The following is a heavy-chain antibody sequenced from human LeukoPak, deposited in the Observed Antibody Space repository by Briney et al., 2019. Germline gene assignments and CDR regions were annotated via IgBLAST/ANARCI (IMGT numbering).Heavy chain of an antibody. CDR1: GFTFSHVA. J-gene: IGHJ4*02. V-gene: IGHV3-30*04. D-gene: IGHD2-2*02. CDR2: ISYDGKNA. CDR3: AREYCTTANCYRLDS. Sequence: PGGSLRLSCAASGFTFSHVAMHWVRQSPGKGPEWVAVISYDGKNANYADSVEGRFTVSRDNSKNTLYLQLSSLRAEDTAIYYCAREYCTTANCYRLDSWGQGTLVTVSS.